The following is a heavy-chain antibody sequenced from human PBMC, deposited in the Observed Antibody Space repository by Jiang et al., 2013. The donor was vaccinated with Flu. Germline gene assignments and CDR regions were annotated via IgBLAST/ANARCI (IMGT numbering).Heavy chain of an antibody. V-gene: IGHV6-1*01. CDR3: ARVPMVRGVNSYYYYYGMDV. CDR2: TYYRSKWYN. CDR1: GDSVSSNSAA. Sequence: QTLSLTCAISGDSVSSNSAAWNWIRQSPSRGLEWLGRTYYRSKWYNDYAVSVKSRITINPDTSKNQFSLQLNSVTPEDTAVYYCARVPMVRGVNSYYYYYGMDVWGQGTTVTVSS. D-gene: IGHD3-10*01. J-gene: IGHJ6*02.